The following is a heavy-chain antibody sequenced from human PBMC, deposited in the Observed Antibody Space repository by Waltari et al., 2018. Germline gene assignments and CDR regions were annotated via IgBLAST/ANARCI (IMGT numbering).Heavy chain of an antibody. CDR3: ARVGDYLGWYFDY. V-gene: IGHV4-39*07. D-gene: IGHD4-17*01. CDR2: IYYSGST. CDR1: GGSISSSSYS. Sequence: QLQLQESGPGLVKPSETLSLTCTVSGGSISSSSYSWGWIRQPPGKGLEWIGSIYYSGSTYYNPSLKSRVTISVDTSKNQFSLKLSSVTAADTAVYYCARVGDYLGWYFDYWGQGTLVTVSS. J-gene: IGHJ4*02.